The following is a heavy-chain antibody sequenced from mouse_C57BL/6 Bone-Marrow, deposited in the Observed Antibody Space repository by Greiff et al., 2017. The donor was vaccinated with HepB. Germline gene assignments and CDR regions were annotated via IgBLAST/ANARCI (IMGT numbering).Heavy chain of an antibody. CDR3: TSPYYGSSYRFDY. V-gene: IGHV14-1*01. D-gene: IGHD1-1*01. CDR1: GFNIKDYY. Sequence: EVQLQQSGAELVRPGASVKLSCTASGFNIKDYYMHWVKQRPEQGLEWIGRIDPEDGDTEYAPKFKGKATMTADTSSNTAYLQLSSLTSEDTAVYYCTSPYYGSSYRFDYWGQGTTLTVSS. J-gene: IGHJ2*01. CDR2: IDPEDGDT.